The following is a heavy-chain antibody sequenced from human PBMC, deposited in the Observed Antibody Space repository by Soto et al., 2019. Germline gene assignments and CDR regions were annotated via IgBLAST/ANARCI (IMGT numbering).Heavy chain of an antibody. V-gene: IGHV3-21*01. D-gene: IGHD1-26*01. J-gene: IGHJ6*02. Sequence: GGSLRLSCAASGFTFSSYSMNWVRQAPGKGLEWVSSISSSSSYIYYADSVKGRFTISRDNAKNSLYLQMNSLRAEDTAVYYCARAQHSGSYFESNYYYGMDVWGQGTTVTVSS. CDR3: ARAQHSGSYFESNYYYGMDV. CDR2: ISSSSSYI. CDR1: GFTFSSYS.